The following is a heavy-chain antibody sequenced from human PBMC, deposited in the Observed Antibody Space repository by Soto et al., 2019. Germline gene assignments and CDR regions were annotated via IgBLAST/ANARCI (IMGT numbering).Heavy chain of an antibody. CDR2: IIPIFGTA. CDR1: GGTFSSYA. D-gene: IGHD3-22*01. Sequence: GASVKVSCKASGGTFSSYAISWVRQAPGQGLEWMGGIIPIFGTANYAQKFQGRVTITADESTSTAYMELSSLRSEDTAVYYCASHGGYYYDSSGYPTLPYYYYYYGMDVWGQGTTVTVSS. V-gene: IGHV1-69*13. CDR3: ASHGGYYYDSSGYPTLPYYYYYYGMDV. J-gene: IGHJ6*02.